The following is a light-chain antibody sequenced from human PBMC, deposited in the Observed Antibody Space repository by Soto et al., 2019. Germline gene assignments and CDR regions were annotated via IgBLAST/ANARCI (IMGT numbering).Light chain of an antibody. CDR1: QSVSDY. CDR3: QQRSSWPLT. J-gene: IGKJ4*01. V-gene: IGKV3-11*01. CDR2: DVS. Sequence: EIVLTQSPATVSLSPGESATLSCRASQSVSDYLAWYQQKPGQAPRLLIYDVSHRASGIPARFSGSGSGTDFTLTVSSLEPEDFAVYYCQQRSSWPLTFGGGTKVEIK.